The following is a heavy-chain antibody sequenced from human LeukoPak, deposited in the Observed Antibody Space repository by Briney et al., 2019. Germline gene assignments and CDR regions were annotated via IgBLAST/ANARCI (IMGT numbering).Heavy chain of an antibody. J-gene: IGHJ6*03. CDR2: IKQDGSEK. CDR3: ARGLMTPDFGYHYYMDV. V-gene: IGHV3-7*04. CDR1: GFTFSSYW. Sequence: PGGSLRLSCAASGFTFSSYWMSWVRQAPGKGLEWVANIKQDGSEKYYVDSVKGRFTISRDNAKNSLYLQMNSLRAEDTAVYYCARGLMTPDFGYHYYMDVWGKGTTVTVSS. D-gene: IGHD3-3*01.